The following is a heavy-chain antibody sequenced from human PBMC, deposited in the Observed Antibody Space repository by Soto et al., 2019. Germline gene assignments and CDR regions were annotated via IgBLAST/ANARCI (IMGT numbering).Heavy chain of an antibody. CDR1: GDGFSNYG. Sequence: QVQLVQSGAEVKKPGASVRVSCKASGDGFSNYGFSWVRQAPGQGLEWMGWISAYDGQTNYTKKFQGRLTMTTVTSSSTAEMELRSLRSADTAVYYCARVWYYDSSGYYAFDYWGLGPLVTLSS. J-gene: IGHJ4*01. CDR3: ARVWYYDSSGYYAFDY. V-gene: IGHV1-18*01. D-gene: IGHD3-22*01. CDR2: ISAYDGQT.